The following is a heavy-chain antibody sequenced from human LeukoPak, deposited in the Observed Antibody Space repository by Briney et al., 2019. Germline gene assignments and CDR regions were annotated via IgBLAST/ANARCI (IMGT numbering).Heavy chain of an antibody. CDR2: IYYTGST. Sequence: PSETLSLTCTVSGGSISSYYWSWIRQSPGKGLEWIGYIYYTGSTNYNPSLKSRVSISVDTSKNQFSLKLSSVTAADTAVYYCARWDHGSETYGLDYWGQGTLVTVSS. CDR3: ARWDHGSETYGLDY. CDR1: GGSISSYY. D-gene: IGHD3-10*01. J-gene: IGHJ4*02. V-gene: IGHV4-59*01.